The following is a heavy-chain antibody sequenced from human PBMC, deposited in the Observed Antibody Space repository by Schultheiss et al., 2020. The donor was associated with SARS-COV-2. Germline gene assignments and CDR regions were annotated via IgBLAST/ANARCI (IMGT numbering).Heavy chain of an antibody. V-gene: IGHV3-30*07. CDR2: ISYDGSNK. Sequence: GGSLRLSCSASGFTFSSYAMHWVRQAPGKGLEWVAVISYDGSNKYYADSVKGRFTISRDNAKNSLYLQMNSLRAEDTAVYYCARDVGHDFWSGYLEKYGMDVWGQGTTVTVSS. J-gene: IGHJ6*02. CDR1: GFTFSSYA. D-gene: IGHD3-3*01. CDR3: ARDVGHDFWSGYLEKYGMDV.